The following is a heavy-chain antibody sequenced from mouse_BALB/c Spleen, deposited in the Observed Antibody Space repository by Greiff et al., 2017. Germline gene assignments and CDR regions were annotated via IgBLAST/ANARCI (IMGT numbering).Heavy chain of an antibody. V-gene: IGHV5-6-3*01. CDR1: GFTFSSYG. Sequence: EVMLVESGGGLVQPGGSLKLSCAASGFTFSSYGMSWVRQTPDKRLELVATINSNGGSTYYPDSVKGRFTISRDNAKNTLYLQMSSLKSEDTAMYYCAMIYYGNYGYAMDYWGQGTSVTVSS. J-gene: IGHJ4*01. CDR2: INSNGGST. D-gene: IGHD2-1*01. CDR3: AMIYYGNYGYAMDY.